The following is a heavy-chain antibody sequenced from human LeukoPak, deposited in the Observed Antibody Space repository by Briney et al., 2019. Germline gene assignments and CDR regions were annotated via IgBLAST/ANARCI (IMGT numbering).Heavy chain of an antibody. V-gene: IGHV4-38-2*02. CDR2: IYHSGSA. Sequence: SETLSLTCTVSGYSISSGYYWGWIRQPPGKGLEWIGSIYHSGSAYYNPSLKSRVTISVDTSKNQFSLKLSSVTAADTAVYYCARAGYCSGGSCYRGPSTWGQGTLVTVSS. CDR1: GYSISSGYY. CDR3: ARAGYCSGGSCYRGPST. J-gene: IGHJ4*02. D-gene: IGHD2-15*01.